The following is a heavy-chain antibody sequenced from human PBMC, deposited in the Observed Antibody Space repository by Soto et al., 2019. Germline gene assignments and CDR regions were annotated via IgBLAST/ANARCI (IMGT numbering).Heavy chain of an antibody. CDR1: GFTFITYA. V-gene: IGHV3-23*01. Sequence: GGSLRLSCAASGFTFITYAMSWVLQAPGKGLEWVSTISGGGISTYYADSAKGRFTISRDNSKNTLYLQMNSLRAEDTAVYYCAKFRGGVIRLYHFDYWGQGTLVTVSS. D-gene: IGHD2-15*01. CDR2: ISGGGIST. CDR3: AKFRGGVIRLYHFDY. J-gene: IGHJ4*02.